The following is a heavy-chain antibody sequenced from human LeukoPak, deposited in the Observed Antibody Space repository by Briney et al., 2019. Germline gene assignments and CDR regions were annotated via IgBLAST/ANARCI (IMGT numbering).Heavy chain of an antibody. J-gene: IGHJ3*02. CDR3: ARVEGGAFDI. CDR2: IYNSGST. CDR1: GYSISSGYY. V-gene: IGHV4-38-2*02. Sequence: SETLSLTCTVSGYSISSGYYWGWIRQPPGKGLEWIGSIYNSGSTYYNPSLKSRVTISVDTSKNQFSLKLSSVTAADTAVYYCARVEGGAFDIWGQGTMVTVSS. D-gene: IGHD3-16*01.